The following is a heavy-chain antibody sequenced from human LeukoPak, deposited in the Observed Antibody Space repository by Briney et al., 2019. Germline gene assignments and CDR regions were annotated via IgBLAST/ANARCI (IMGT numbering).Heavy chain of an antibody. J-gene: IGHJ4*02. CDR3: ARAKGTYGGYFDF. D-gene: IGHD3-10*01. Sequence: PGRSLRLSCAAPGFTFSSYGMHWVRQAPGKGLEWVAVIWYDGSNKYYTDSVKGRFTISRDNSKNTLYLQMDSLRAEDTAVYYCARAKGTYGGYFDFWGLGTLVTVSS. V-gene: IGHV3-33*01. CDR1: GFTFSSYG. CDR2: IWYDGSNK.